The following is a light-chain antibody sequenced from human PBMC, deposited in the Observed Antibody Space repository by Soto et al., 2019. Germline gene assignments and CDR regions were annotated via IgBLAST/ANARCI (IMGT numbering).Light chain of an antibody. CDR2: GAS. CDR3: QQYNDWPPIT. Sequence: ENVTLSCRASQSVTTNLAWYQQKPGQAPRLLIYGASTRATGIPARFSGSGSATEFTLTINSLHSEDFAVYYCQQYNDWPPITFGQATLLEI. CDR1: QSVTTN. J-gene: IGKJ5*01. V-gene: IGKV3-15*01.